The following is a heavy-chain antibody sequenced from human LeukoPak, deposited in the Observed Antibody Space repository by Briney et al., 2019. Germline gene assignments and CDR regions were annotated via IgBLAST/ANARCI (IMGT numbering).Heavy chain of an antibody. CDR1: GYTFTSYG. Sequence: ASVKVSCKASGYTFTSYGISWVRQAPGQGLEWMGWISAYNGNTNYAQKLQGRVTMTTDTSTSTAYMELRSLRSNDTAVYYCARDRGPDIVVVPAAMGYWGQGTLVTVSS. V-gene: IGHV1-18*01. D-gene: IGHD2-2*01. CDR2: ISAYNGNT. J-gene: IGHJ4*02. CDR3: ARDRGPDIVVVPAAMGY.